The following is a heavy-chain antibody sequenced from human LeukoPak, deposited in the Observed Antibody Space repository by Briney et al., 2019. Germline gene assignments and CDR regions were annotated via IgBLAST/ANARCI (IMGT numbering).Heavy chain of an antibody. CDR3: ARDGACSSTSCQNFDH. V-gene: IGHV1-2*02. D-gene: IGHD2-2*01. J-gene: IGHJ4*02. Sequence: GASVKVSCKASGYTFTGYYIHWLRQTPGQGLEWMGWINPYSGVTNYVQKFQGRVTMTTDTSINTAYMDLSSLRSDDTAVYYCARDGACSSTSCQNFDHWGQGTLVSVSS. CDR1: GYTFTGYY. CDR2: INPYSGVT.